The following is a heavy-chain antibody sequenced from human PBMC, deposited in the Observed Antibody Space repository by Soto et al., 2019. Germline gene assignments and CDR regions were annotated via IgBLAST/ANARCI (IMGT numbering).Heavy chain of an antibody. CDR2: IYYSGST. V-gene: IGHV4-39*01. J-gene: IGHJ4*02. CDR1: GGSVSSGGYY. Sequence: PSETLSLTCTVSGGSVSSGGYYWSWIRQHPGKGLEWIGSIYYSGSTYYNPSLKSRVTISVDTSKNQFSLKLSSVTAADTAVYYCASPKRGTFDYWGQGTLVPSPQ. CDR3: ASPKRGTFDY. D-gene: IGHD1-1*01.